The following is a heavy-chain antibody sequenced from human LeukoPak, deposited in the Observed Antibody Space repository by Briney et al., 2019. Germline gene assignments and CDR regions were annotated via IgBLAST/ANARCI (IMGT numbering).Heavy chain of an antibody. CDR3: ARYGYSSSWYYGWFDP. V-gene: IGHV5-51*01. CDR1: GYNFTSYR. D-gene: IGHD6-13*01. CDR2: IYPGDSDT. Sequence: GESLKISCKGSGYNFTSYRIGWVRQMPGKGLEWMGIIYPGDSDTRYSPSFQGQVTISADKSISTAYLQWSSLKASDTAMYYCARYGYSSSWYYGWFDPWGQGTLVTVSS. J-gene: IGHJ5*02.